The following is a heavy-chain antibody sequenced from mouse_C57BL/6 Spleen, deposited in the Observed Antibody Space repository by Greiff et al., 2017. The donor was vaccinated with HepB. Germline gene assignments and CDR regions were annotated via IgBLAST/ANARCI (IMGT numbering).Heavy chain of an antibody. J-gene: IGHJ4*01. V-gene: IGHV1-53*01. CDR2: INPSNGGT. CDR3: ASEGGDGYLYAIDY. CDR1: GYTFTSYW. D-gene: IGHD2-3*01. Sequence: VKLQQPGTELVKPGASVKMSCKASGYTFTSYWMHWVKQRPGQGLEWIGNINPSNGGTNYNEKFNSKATLTVDKATITAYMQLSSLTSEYSAVYYCASEGGDGYLYAIDYWGQGTSVTVSS.